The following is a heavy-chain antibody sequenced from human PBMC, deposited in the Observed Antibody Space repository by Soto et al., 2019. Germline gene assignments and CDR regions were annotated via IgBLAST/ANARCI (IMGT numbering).Heavy chain of an antibody. Sequence: QVQLVQSGAEVKKPGSSVKVSCKASGGTFSSYAISWVRQAPGQGLEWMGGIIPIFGTANYAQKFQGRVTITADESTCTAYMEVISLRSEDTAVYYCARDVIAAAGTAGWGQGTLVTVSS. CDR1: GGTFSSYA. V-gene: IGHV1-69*12. D-gene: IGHD6-13*01. CDR3: ARDVIAAAGTAG. J-gene: IGHJ4*02. CDR2: IIPIFGTA.